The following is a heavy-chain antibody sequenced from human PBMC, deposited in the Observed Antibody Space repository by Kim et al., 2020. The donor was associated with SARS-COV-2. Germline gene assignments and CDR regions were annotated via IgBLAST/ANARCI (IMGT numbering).Heavy chain of an antibody. D-gene: IGHD3-16*01. Sequence: SETLSLTCAVSGGSISSGGYSWSWIRQPPGKGLEWIGYIYHSGSTYYNPSLKSRVTISVDRSKNQFSLKLSSVTAADTAVYYCARAGGFIDYWGQGTLVTVSS. CDR3: ARAGGFIDY. J-gene: IGHJ4*02. V-gene: IGHV4-30-2*01. CDR1: GGSISSGGYS. CDR2: IYHSGST.